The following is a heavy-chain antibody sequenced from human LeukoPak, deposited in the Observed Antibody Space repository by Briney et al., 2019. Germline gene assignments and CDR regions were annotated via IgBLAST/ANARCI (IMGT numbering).Heavy chain of an antibody. D-gene: IGHD6-13*01. CDR2: IIPIFGTA. J-gene: IGHJ5*02. Sequence: SVKVSCKASGGTFSSYAISWVRQAPGQGLEWMGGIIPIFGTANYAQKFQGRVTITADESTSTAYMELSSLRSEDTAVYYCARDADSRPNWFDPWGQGTLVTVSS. CDR3: ARDADSRPNWFDP. CDR1: GGTFSSYA. V-gene: IGHV1-69*01.